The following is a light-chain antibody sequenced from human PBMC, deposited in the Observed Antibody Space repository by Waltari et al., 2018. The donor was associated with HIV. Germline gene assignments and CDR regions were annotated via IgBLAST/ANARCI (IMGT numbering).Light chain of an antibody. CDR3: AAWDDSLSGPV. CDR2: RNN. CDR1: SSNIGSTY. V-gene: IGLV1-47*01. J-gene: IGLJ3*02. Sequence: QSVLTQPPSASGTPGQRVTISCSGSSSNIGSTYVYWYQQLPRTAPKLLIYRNNQRPAGVPDRFSGSESGTSASLAIRGLRSEDEADYYCAAWDDSLSGPVFGGGTKLTVL.